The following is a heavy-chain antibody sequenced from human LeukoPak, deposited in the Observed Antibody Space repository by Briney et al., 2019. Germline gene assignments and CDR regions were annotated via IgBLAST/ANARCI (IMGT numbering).Heavy chain of an antibody. J-gene: IGHJ6*03. CDR2: INHSGST. CDR3: ARDSRGYCSSTSCSNGNYYYYYMDV. V-gene: IGHV4-34*01. CDR1: GGSFSGYY. D-gene: IGHD2-2*01. Sequence: SETLSLTCAVYGGSFSGYYWSWIRQAPGKGLEWIGEINHSGSTNYNPSLKSRVTISVDTSKNQFSLKLSSVTAADTAVYYCARDSRGYCSSTSCSNGNYYYYYMDVWGKGTTVTVSS.